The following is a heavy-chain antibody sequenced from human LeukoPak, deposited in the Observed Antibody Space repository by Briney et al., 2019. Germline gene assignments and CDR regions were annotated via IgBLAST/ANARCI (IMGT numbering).Heavy chain of an antibody. D-gene: IGHD3-3*01. J-gene: IGHJ3*02. Sequence: ASVKVSCKASRGTFSSYAISWVRQAPGQGLEWMGGIIPIFGKANYAQKFQGRVTITADKSTSTTYMELNSLRSEDTAVYYCATVTITIFGVIRPGTFDIWGQGTMVTVSS. CDR2: IIPIFGKA. CDR1: RGTFSSYA. V-gene: IGHV1-69*06. CDR3: ATVTITIFGVIRPGTFDI.